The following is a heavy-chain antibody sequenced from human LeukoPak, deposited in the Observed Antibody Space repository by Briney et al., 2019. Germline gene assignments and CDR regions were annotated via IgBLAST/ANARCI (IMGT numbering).Heavy chain of an antibody. V-gene: IGHV4-59*08. Sequence: SETLSLTCTVSGGSISSYYWSRIRQPPGKGLEWIGYIYYSGSTNYNPSLKSRVTISVDTSKNQFSLKLSSVTAADTAVYYCARQWMTTVTFDYWGQGTLVTVSS. J-gene: IGHJ4*02. D-gene: IGHD4-17*01. CDR3: ARQWMTTVTFDY. CDR1: GGSISSYY. CDR2: IYYSGST.